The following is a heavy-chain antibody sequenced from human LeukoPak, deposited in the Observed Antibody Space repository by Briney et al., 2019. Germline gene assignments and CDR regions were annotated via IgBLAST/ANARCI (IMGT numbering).Heavy chain of an antibody. CDR1: GFTFSSYG. J-gene: IGHJ6*02. CDR3: AREPPLTAAYYYGMDV. V-gene: IGHV3-33*01. D-gene: IGHD6-13*01. CDR2: IWYDGSNK. Sequence: GGSLRLSCAASGFTFSSYGMHWVRQAPGKGLERVAVIWYDGSNKYYADSVKGRFTISRDNSKNTLYLQMNSLRAEDTAVYYCAREPPLTAAYYYGMDVWGQGTTVTVSS.